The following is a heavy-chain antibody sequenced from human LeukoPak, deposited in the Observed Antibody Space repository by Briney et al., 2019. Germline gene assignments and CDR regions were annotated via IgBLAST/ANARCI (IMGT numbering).Heavy chain of an antibody. CDR2: IKQDGSEK. D-gene: IGHD2-15*01. Sequence: PGGSLRLSCVASGFTFSDYWMSWVRQAPGKGLEWVANIKQDGSEKYYVDSVKGRFTISRDNAKNSLYLQMNSLRAEDTAVYYCARTLSVVAATVGYWGQGTLVTVSS. J-gene: IGHJ4*02. CDR1: GFTFSDYW. CDR3: ARTLSVVAATVGY. V-gene: IGHV3-7*01.